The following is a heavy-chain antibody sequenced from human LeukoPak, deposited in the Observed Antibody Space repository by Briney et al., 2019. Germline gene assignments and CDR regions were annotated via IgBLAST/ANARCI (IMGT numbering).Heavy chain of an antibody. J-gene: IGHJ4*02. CDR3: ARASYGSGSYKY. CDR2: INHSGST. D-gene: IGHD3-10*01. Sequence: SETLSLTCAVYGGSFSGYYWSWIRQPPGKGLEWIGEINHSGSTNYNPSLKSRVTISVDTSKNQFSLKLSSVTAADTAVYYCARASYGSGSYKYCGQGTLVTVSS. V-gene: IGHV4-34*01. CDR1: GGSFSGYY.